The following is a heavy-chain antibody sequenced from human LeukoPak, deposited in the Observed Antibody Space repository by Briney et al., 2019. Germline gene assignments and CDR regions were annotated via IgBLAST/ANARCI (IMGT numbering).Heavy chain of an antibody. J-gene: IGHJ4*02. CDR2: ISSSGSTI. D-gene: IGHD2-2*01. CDR3: ARRYCSNTSCTLDY. V-gene: IGHV3-48*04. CDR1: GFPFSNAW. Sequence: GGSLRLSCAASGFPFSNAWMHWVRQAPGKGLEWVSYISSSGSTIYYADSVKGRFTISRDNAKNSLYLQMNSLRAEDTAAYYCARRYCSNTSCTLDYWGQGTLVTVSS.